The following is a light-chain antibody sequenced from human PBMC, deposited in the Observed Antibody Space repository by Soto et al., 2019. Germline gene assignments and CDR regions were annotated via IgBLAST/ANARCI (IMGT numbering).Light chain of an antibody. CDR2: EVS. CDR3: SSYTSITTLGV. J-gene: IGLJ3*02. Sequence: QSVLTQPASVSGSPGQSITISCTGTSSDVGGYDYVSWYQQYPGKAPKLMIYEVSKRPSGVSNRFSGSKSGNTASLTISGLQAEDDADYYCSSYTSITTLGVFGGGTKLTVL. V-gene: IGLV2-14*01. CDR1: SSDVGGYDY.